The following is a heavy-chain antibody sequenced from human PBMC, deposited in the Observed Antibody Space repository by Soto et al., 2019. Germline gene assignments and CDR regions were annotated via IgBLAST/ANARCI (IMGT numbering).Heavy chain of an antibody. Sequence: SETLSLTCTVSGGSISSYYWSWIRQPPGKGLEWIGYIYYSGSTNYNPSLKSRVTISVDTSKNQFSLKLSSVTAADAAVYYCARGGSSIAARPTNYGMDVWGQGTTVTVSS. J-gene: IGHJ6*02. CDR3: ARGGSSIAARPTNYGMDV. CDR1: GGSISSYY. CDR2: IYYSGST. D-gene: IGHD6-6*01. V-gene: IGHV4-59*01.